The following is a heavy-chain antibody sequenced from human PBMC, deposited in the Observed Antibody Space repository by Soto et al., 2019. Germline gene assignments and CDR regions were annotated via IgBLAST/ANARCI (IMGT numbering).Heavy chain of an antibody. CDR1: GASITYGGYS. V-gene: IGHV4-30-2*01. CDR3: ARGGGSDSFDY. Sequence: PSETLSLTXTVSGASITYGGYSWSWIRQTPGKGLEWIGYINHLETTFYNPSFESRLTLSIDRAKNQFSLNLNSMSAAERAVYFCARGGGSDSFDYWGQGILVTV. CDR2: INHLETT. D-gene: IGHD1-26*01. J-gene: IGHJ4*02.